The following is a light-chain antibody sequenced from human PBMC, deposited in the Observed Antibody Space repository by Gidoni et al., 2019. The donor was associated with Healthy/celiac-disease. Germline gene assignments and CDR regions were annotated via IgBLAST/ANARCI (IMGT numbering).Light chain of an antibody. J-gene: IGKJ2*01. V-gene: IGKV1-5*03. CDR3: QQYNSYSYT. Sequence: DIPMTPSPSTLSASVGDRVTITCRASQSISSWLAWYQQKPGKAPKLLIYTASSLESGVPSRFSGSGSGTEFTLTISSLQPDDFATYYCQQYNSYSYTFGQGTKLEIK. CDR1: QSISSW. CDR2: TAS.